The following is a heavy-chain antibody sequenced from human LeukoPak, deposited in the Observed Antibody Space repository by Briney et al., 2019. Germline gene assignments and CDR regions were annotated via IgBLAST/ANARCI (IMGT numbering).Heavy chain of an antibody. CDR3: AILAGRSKEFDY. CDR1: GGTFSSHV. Sequence: SVKVSCKASGGTFSSHVITWVRQAPGQGLEWMGRIIPILTITNYAQNFQGRATITADKSTSTAYMEMSSLRSGDTAVYYCAILAGRSKEFDYWGQGTLVTVSS. V-gene: IGHV1-69*04. J-gene: IGHJ4*02. D-gene: IGHD3-10*01. CDR2: IIPILTIT.